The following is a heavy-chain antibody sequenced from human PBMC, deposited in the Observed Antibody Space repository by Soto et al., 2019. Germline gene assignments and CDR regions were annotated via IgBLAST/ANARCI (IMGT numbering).Heavy chain of an antibody. V-gene: IGHV4-30-4*01. CDR3: ARGGTYDYVWGSYLSWFDP. CDR2: IYYSGST. Sequence: SETLSLTCTVSGGSISSGDYYWSWIRQPPGKGLEWIGYIYYSGSTYYNPSLKSRVTISVDTSKNQFSLKLSSVTAADTAVYYCARGGTYDYVWGSYLSWFDPWGQGTLVTVSS. J-gene: IGHJ5*02. CDR1: GGSISSGDYY. D-gene: IGHD3-16*01.